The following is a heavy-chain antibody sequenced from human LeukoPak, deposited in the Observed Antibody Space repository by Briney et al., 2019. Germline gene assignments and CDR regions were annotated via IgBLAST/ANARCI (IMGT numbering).Heavy chain of an antibody. CDR1: GFTVSSNY. J-gene: IGHJ6*03. V-gene: IGHV3-53*05. D-gene: IGHD3-3*01. Sequence: PGGSLRLSCAASGFTVSSNYMSWVRQAPGKGLEWVSVLYSGGSTYYADSVKGRFTISRDNSQNTVSLQLNNLRIEDTALYYCAKTSLSDPSGHYYYMDVWGKGTTVTVSS. CDR3: AKTSLSDPSGHYYYMDV. CDR2: LYSGGST.